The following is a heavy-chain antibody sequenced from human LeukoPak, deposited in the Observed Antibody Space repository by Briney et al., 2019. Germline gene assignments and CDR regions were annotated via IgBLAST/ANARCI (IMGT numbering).Heavy chain of an antibody. V-gene: IGHV4-30-4*08. J-gene: IGHJ6*03. CDR1: RGSISSGDYY. CDR2: IYYSGST. CDR3: ARANYYGSGGYYSAFYMDV. Sequence: SETLSLTCTVSRGSISSGDYYWSWIRQPPGKGLEWIGYIYYSGSTYYNPSLKSRVTISVDTSKNQFSLKLSSVTAADTAVYYCARANYYGSGGYYSAFYMDVWGKGTTVTVSS. D-gene: IGHD3-10*01.